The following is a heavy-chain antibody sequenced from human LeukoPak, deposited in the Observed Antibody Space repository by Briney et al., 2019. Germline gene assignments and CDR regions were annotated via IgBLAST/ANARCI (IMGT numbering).Heavy chain of an antibody. V-gene: IGHV4-30-4*01. CDR3: ARVGLGDLYSDY. CDR2: IYYSGST. CDR1: GGSISSGEYY. J-gene: IGHJ4*02. D-gene: IGHD2-21*02. Sequence: SQTLSLTCTVSGGSISSGEYYWSWIRQPPGKGLEWIGYIYYSGSTYYNPSLKSRVTISVDTSKNQFSLKLSSVTAADTAVYYCARVGLGDLYSDYWGQGTLVTVSS.